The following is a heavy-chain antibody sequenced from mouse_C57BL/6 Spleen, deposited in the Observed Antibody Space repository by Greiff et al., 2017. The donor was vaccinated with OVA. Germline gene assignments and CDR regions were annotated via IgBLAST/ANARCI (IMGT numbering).Heavy chain of an antibody. CDR3: ARPRFSWFAY. CDR2: ISSGSSTN. D-gene: IGHD2-10*02. V-gene: IGHV5-17*01. J-gene: IGHJ3*01. Sequence: EVQRVESGGGLVKPGGSLKLSCAASGFTFSDYGMHWVRQAPEKGLEWVAYISSGSSTNYYADTVKGRFTISRDNAKNTLFLQMTSLRSEDTAMYYCARPRFSWFAYWGQGTLVTVSA. CDR1: GFTFSDYG.